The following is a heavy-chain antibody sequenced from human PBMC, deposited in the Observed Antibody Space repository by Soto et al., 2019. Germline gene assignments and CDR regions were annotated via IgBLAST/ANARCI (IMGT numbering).Heavy chain of an antibody. CDR3: ARDIAAAGSNWFDP. CDR1: GGSISSGGYY. V-gene: IGHV4-31*03. Sequence: SETLSLTCTVSGGSISSGGYYWSWIRQHPGKGLEWIGYIYYSGSTYYNPSLKSRVTISVDTSKNQFSLKLSSVTAADTAVYYCARDIAAAGSNWFDPWGQGTLVTVS. J-gene: IGHJ5*02. D-gene: IGHD6-13*01. CDR2: IYYSGST.